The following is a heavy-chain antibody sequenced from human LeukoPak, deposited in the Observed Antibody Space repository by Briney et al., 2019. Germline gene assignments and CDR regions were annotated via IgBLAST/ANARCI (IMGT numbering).Heavy chain of an antibody. CDR3: AKVNYDDNYYYYYMDV. D-gene: IGHD3-3*01. Sequence: GGSLRLSCAASGFTFSSYAMSWVRQAPGKGLEWVSAISGSGGSTYYADSVKGRFTNSRDNSKNTLYLQMNSLRAEDTAVYYCAKVNYDDNYYYYYMDVWGKGTTVTVSS. CDR1: GFTFSSYA. CDR2: ISGSGGST. J-gene: IGHJ6*03. V-gene: IGHV3-23*01.